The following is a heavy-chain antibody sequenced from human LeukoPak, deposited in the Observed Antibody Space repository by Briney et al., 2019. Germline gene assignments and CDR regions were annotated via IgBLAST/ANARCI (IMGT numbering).Heavy chain of an antibody. D-gene: IGHD5-18*01. Sequence: SETLSLTCTVSGGSISSYYWSWIRQPPGKGLEWIGYIYYSGSTNYNPSLKSRVTISVDTSKNQFSLKLSSVTAADTAMYYCAKDMGYTFGHAFDYWGQGTLVTVSS. V-gene: IGHV4-59*01. J-gene: IGHJ4*02. CDR3: AKDMGYTFGHAFDY. CDR1: GGSISSYY. CDR2: IYYSGST.